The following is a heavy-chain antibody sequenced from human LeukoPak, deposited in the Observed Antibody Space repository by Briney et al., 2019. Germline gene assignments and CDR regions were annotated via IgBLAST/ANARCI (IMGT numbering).Heavy chain of an antibody. V-gene: IGHV4-4*07. CDR1: GYPISSGYY. J-gene: IGHJ4*02. Sequence: SETLSLTCTVSGYPISSGYYWSWIRQPAGKGLEWIGRIYTSGSTNYNPSLKSRVTISVKTSKNQFSLKLSSVTAADTAVYYCARDPGWEAMVFYFDYWGQGTLVTVSS. CDR2: IYTSGST. CDR3: ARDPGWEAMVFYFDY. D-gene: IGHD5-18*01.